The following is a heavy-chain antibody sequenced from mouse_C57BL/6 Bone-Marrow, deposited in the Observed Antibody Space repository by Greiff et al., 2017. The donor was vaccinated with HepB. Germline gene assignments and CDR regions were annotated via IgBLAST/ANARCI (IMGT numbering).Heavy chain of an antibody. J-gene: IGHJ1*03. D-gene: IGHD1-1*01. CDR1: GFTFSDYG. CDR2: ISSGSSTI. V-gene: IGHV5-17*01. CDR3: ARAYGSSPWYFDV. Sequence: DVQLVESGGGLVKPGGSLKLSCAASGFTFSDYGMHWVRQAPEKGLEWVAYISSGSSTIYYADTVKGRFTISRDNAKNTLFLQMTSLRSEDTAMYYCARAYGSSPWYFDVWGTGTTVTVSS.